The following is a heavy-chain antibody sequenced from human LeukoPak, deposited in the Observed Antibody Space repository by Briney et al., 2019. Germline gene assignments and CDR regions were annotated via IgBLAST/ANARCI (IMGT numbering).Heavy chain of an antibody. CDR2: INHSGST. J-gene: IGHJ5*02. CDR3: ARAGIMITFGGVIARYNWFDP. Sequence: PSETLSLTCAVYGGSFSGYYWSWIRQPPGKGLEWIGEINHSGSTNYNPSLKSRVTISVDTSKNQFSLKRSSVTAADTAVYYCARAGIMITFGGVIARYNWFDPWGQGTLVTVSS. CDR1: GGSFSGYY. V-gene: IGHV4-34*01. D-gene: IGHD3-16*02.